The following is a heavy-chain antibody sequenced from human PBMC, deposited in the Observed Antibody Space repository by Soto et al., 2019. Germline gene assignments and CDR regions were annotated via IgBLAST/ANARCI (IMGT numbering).Heavy chain of an antibody. CDR3: ARGSSVVITHFDY. CDR2: SSYDGSNK. D-gene: IGHD3-22*01. Sequence: GGSLRLSCAASRFTLSSYAMHWVRQAPGKGLEWVAVSSYDGSNKYYADSVKGRFTISRDNSKNTLYLQMNSLSAEDTAVYYCARGSSVVITHFDYWGPGTLVTVSS. V-gene: IGHV3-30-3*01. CDR1: RFTLSSYA. J-gene: IGHJ4*02.